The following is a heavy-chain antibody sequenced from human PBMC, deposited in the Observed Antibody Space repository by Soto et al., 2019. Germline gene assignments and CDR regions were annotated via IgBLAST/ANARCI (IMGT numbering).Heavy chain of an antibody. CDR2: ILYSGTT. CDR3: ARDLWVEPELYYYGMDV. CDR1: GDSISSADYY. D-gene: IGHD1-1*01. Sequence: SETLSLTCTVSGDSISSADYYWSWIRQTPGKGLEWIGHILYSGTTYYNPSLKSRLTISVDTSKNHFSLRLTSVTAADTTVYYCARDLWVEPELYYYGMDVWGQGTTVTVSS. V-gene: IGHV4-30-4*01. J-gene: IGHJ6*02.